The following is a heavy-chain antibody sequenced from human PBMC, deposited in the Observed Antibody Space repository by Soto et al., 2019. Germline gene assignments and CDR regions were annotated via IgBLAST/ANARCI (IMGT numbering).Heavy chain of an antibody. CDR2: ISAYNGNT. V-gene: IGHV1-18*01. D-gene: IGHD5-12*01. CDR1: GYTFTSYG. J-gene: IGHJ5*02. Sequence: QVPLVQSGAEVKKPGASVKVSCKASGYTFTSYGISWVRQAPGQGLEWMGWISAYNGNTNYAKKLQGRVTMHTDTSTSTAHMELSSLRSDDTAVYYCARGVESIYSGYGPPQPSHCHFDPWGQGTLVTLSS. CDR3: ARGVESIYSGYGPPQPSHCHFDP.